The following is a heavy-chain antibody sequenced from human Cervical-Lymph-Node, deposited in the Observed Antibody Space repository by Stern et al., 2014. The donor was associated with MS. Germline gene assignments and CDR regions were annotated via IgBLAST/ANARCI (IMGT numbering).Heavy chain of an antibody. V-gene: IGHV3-74*02. CDR2: INYDGTNT. J-gene: IGHJ4*02. CDR1: GFIFTNYW. D-gene: IGHD6-19*01. Sequence: EVQLVESGGGLVQPGGSLRISCAASGFIFTNYWIHWVRQAPGTGLVWVSLINYDGTNTNYADSVRGRFIIFRDAAKNQVYLQMNDLRAEDTAFYYCARGMSSGSYHWGQGTLVTVSS. CDR3: ARGMSSGSYH.